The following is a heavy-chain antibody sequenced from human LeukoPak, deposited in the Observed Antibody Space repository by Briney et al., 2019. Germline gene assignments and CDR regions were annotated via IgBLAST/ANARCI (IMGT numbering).Heavy chain of an antibody. V-gene: IGHV4-59*01. CDR1: GGSINTYY. D-gene: IGHD5-12*01. CDR2: IYYSGTT. Sequence: SETLSLTCTVSGGSINTYYWRWIRQPPGEGLEWIGNIYYSGTTSYNPSLESRVIISVDTSKNQFSLKLSSVTAADTAVYYCARDFLPPHYTATIRPDWYFDLWGRGTLVTVSS. CDR3: ARDFLPPHYTATIRPDWYFDL. J-gene: IGHJ2*01.